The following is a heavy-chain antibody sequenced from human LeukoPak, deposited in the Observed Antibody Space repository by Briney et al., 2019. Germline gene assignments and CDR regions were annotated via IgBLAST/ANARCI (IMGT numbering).Heavy chain of an antibody. V-gene: IGHV4-61*01. CDR1: GYSISSGYY. CDR3: ARTNQYAEQLTPSPYFDY. Sequence: SETLSLTCTVSGYSISSGYYWGWIRQPPGKGLEWIGYIYYSGSTNYNPSLKSRVTISVDTSKNQFSLKLSSVTAADTAVYYCARTNQYAEQLTPSPYFDYWGQGTLVTVSS. J-gene: IGHJ4*02. D-gene: IGHD6-6*01. CDR2: IYYSGST.